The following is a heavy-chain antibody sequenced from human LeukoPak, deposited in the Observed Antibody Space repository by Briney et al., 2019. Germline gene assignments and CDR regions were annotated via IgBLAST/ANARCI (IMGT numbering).Heavy chain of an antibody. CDR2: INAGNGNT. J-gene: IGHJ4*02. D-gene: IGHD3-9*01. CDR1: GYTFTSYA. CDR3: ARDPSFEYYFDY. Sequence: ASVKVSCKASGYTFTSYAMHWVRQAPGQRLEWMGWINAGNGNTKYSQEFQGRVTITRDTSASTAYMELSSLRSEDMAVYYCARDPSFEYYFDYWGQGTLVTVSS. V-gene: IGHV1-3*03.